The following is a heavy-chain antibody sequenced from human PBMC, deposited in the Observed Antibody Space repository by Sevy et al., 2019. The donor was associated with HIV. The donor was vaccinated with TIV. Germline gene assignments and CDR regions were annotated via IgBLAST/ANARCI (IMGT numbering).Heavy chain of an antibody. Sequence: GGSLRLSCAASGFTFSYYAMTWVRQAPGKGLEWASAISGSGDTTYYTESVKGRFTISRDNSRVTLYLQINSLRAEDTAIYFCAKEGYRSPGADAIDIWGQGTMVTVSS. V-gene: IGHV3-23*01. CDR3: AKEGYRSPGADAIDI. J-gene: IGHJ3*02. CDR1: GFTFSYYA. D-gene: IGHD5-18*01. CDR2: ISGSGDTT.